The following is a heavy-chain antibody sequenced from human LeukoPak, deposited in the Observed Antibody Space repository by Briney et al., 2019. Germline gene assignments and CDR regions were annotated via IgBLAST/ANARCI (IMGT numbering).Heavy chain of an antibody. Sequence: GGSLRLSCAASGFTFSDYYMSWIRQAPGKGLEWVSYISSSSSYTNYADSVKGRFTISRDNAKNSLYLQVNSLRAEDTAVYYCARLTTSGFDYWGQGTLVTVSS. V-gene: IGHV3-11*06. CDR3: ARLTTSGFDY. CDR1: GFTFSDYY. D-gene: IGHD1-1*01. CDR2: ISSSSSYT. J-gene: IGHJ4*02.